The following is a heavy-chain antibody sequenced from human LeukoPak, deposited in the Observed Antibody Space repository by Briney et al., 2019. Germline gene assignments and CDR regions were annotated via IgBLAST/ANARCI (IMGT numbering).Heavy chain of an antibody. Sequence: GGSLRLSCAASGFTVSSNYMSWVRQAPGKGLEWVSVIYSGGSTYYADSVKGRFTISRDNSKNTLYLQMNSLRAEDTAVYYCGSGSHYYYGMDVWGQGTTVTVSS. CDR3: GSGSHYYYGMDV. V-gene: IGHV3-53*01. CDR2: IYSGGST. D-gene: IGHD3-10*01. J-gene: IGHJ6*02. CDR1: GFTVSSNY.